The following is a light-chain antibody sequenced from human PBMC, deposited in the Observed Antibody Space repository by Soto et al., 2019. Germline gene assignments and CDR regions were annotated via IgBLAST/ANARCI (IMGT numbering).Light chain of an antibody. CDR1: TSDDGGYNY. CDR2: DVT. J-gene: IGLJ2*01. CDR3: CSYTSSSTLVV. V-gene: IGLV2-14*01. Sequence: QSALTQPASVSGSPGQSITISCTGTTSDDGGYNYVSWYQQHPGKAPKLLIHDVTIPPSVVCNRFSGSKSGNTASLTISGLQVEDEPNYYCCSYTSSSTLVVFGGGTKLTVL.